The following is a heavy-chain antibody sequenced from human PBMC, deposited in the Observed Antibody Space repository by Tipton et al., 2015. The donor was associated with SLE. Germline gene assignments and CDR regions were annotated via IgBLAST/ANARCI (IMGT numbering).Heavy chain of an antibody. CDR3: VLRPDNEGVGRGY. D-gene: IGHD1-26*01. J-gene: IGHJ4*02. CDR2: LRADGSNK. Sequence: LSLTCAESGFTYSGYAMHWVRQSPGQGLEWVAFLRADGSNKFYADSVKGRFTISRDISRDILYLQMNSLRGEDTALYYCVLRPDNEGVGRGYWGQGILVTVSS. V-gene: IGHV3-30*02. CDR1: GFTYSGYA.